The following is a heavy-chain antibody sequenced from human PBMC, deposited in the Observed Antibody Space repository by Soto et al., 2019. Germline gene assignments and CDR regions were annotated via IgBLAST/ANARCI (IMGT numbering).Heavy chain of an antibody. CDR3: ARLRDAFDI. CDR2: IYPGDSDT. CDR1: WDSFTSYW. Sequence: PGGALKISCEGSWDSFTSYWIGWVRQMPGKGLEWMGIIYPGDSDTRYSPSFQGQVTISADKSISTAYLQWSSLKASDTAMYYCARLRDAFDIWGQGTMVTVSS. J-gene: IGHJ3*02. V-gene: IGHV5-51*01.